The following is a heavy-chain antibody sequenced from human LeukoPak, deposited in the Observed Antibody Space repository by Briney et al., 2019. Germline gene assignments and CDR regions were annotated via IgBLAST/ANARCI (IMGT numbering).Heavy chain of an antibody. Sequence: GGSLRLSCAASGFTFSDYYMSWIRQAPGKGLEWVSYISSSGGTIYYADSVKGRFTISRDNAKNSLYLQMNSLRAEDTAVYYCAGGMTTVVIPPGYWGQGTLVTVSS. CDR1: GFTFSDYY. D-gene: IGHD4-23*01. V-gene: IGHV3-11*01. J-gene: IGHJ4*02. CDR3: AGGMTTVVIPPGY. CDR2: ISSSGGTI.